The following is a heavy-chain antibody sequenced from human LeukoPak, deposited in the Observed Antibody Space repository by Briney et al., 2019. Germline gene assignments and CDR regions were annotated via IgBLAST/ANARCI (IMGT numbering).Heavy chain of an antibody. D-gene: IGHD3-10*02. V-gene: IGHV3-48*04. CDR3: AELGITMIGGV. J-gene: IGHJ6*04. CDR1: TFTFSNYT. CDR2: ISSTFSTI. Sequence: GGSLRLSCAASTFTFSNYTMNWVRQAPGKGLEWVSSISSTFSTIYYADSVKGRFTISRDNAKNSLYLQMNSLRAEDTAVYYCAELGITMIGGVWGKGTTVTISS.